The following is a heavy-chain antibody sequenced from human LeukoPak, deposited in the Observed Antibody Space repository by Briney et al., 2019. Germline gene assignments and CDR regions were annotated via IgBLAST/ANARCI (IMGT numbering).Heavy chain of an antibody. V-gene: IGHV3-23*01. CDR3: AKREGRLGELSFDY. CDR2: ISGSGGST. CDR1: GFTFSSYA. D-gene: IGHD3-16*02. Sequence: PGGSLRLSCAASGFTFSSYAMSWARQAPGKGLEWVSAISGSGGSTYYADSVKGRFTISRDNSKNTLYLQMNSLRAEDTAVYYCAKREGRLGELSFDYWGQGTLVTVSS. J-gene: IGHJ4*02.